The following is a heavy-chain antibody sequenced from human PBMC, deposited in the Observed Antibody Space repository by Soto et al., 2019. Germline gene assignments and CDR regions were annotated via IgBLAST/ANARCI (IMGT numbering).Heavy chain of an antibody. Sequence: SVKVSCKASGGTFSRYAISWVRQAPGQGLEWMGGIIPIFGTANYTQKFQGRVTITADESTSTAYMELSSLRSEDTAVYYCASYGYCSGGSCYSNFDYWGQGTLVTVSS. J-gene: IGHJ4*02. CDR3: ASYGYCSGGSCYSNFDY. V-gene: IGHV1-69*13. D-gene: IGHD2-15*01. CDR1: GGTFSRYA. CDR2: IIPIFGTA.